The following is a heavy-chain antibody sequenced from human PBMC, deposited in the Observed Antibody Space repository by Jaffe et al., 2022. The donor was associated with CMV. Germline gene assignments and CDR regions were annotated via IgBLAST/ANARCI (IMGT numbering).Heavy chain of an antibody. V-gene: IGHV3-7*01. CDR2: IKQDGSEK. Sequence: EVQLVESGGGLVQPGGSLRLSCAASGFTFSSYWMSWVRQAPGKGLEWVANIKQDGSEKYYVDSVKGRFTISRDNAKNSLYLQMNSLRAEDTAVYYCAREGGTGTTYFNAFDIWGQGTMVTVSS. CDR3: AREGGTGTTYFNAFDI. CDR1: GFTFSSYW. D-gene: IGHD1-7*01. J-gene: IGHJ3*02.